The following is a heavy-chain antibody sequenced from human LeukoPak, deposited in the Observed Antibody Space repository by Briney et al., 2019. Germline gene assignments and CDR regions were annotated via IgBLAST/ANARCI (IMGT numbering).Heavy chain of an antibody. Sequence: PSETLSLTCTVSGGSISSSSYYWGWIRQPPGKGLEWIGSIYYSGSTYYNPSLQSRVTISIDMSKNQFSLKLSSVTAADTAVYYCARAPSRVAAEGWFDPLGQGTLVTVSS. CDR1: GGSISSSSYY. V-gene: IGHV4-39*07. J-gene: IGHJ5*02. CDR3: ARAPSRVAAEGWFDP. D-gene: IGHD6-13*01. CDR2: IYYSGST.